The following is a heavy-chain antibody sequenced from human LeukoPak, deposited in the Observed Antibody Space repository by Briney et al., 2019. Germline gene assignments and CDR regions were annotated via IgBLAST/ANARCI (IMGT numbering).Heavy chain of an antibody. J-gene: IGHJ4*02. CDR3: ARELITGTTSGNY. V-gene: IGHV1-2*02. Sequence: ASVKISCKASGYTFTGYYMHWVRQAPGQGLEWMGWINPNSGGTNYAQKFQGRVTMTRDTSISTAYMELSRLRSDDTAVYYCARELITGTTSGNYWGQGTLVTVSS. D-gene: IGHD1-20*01. CDR2: INPNSGGT. CDR1: GYTFTGYY.